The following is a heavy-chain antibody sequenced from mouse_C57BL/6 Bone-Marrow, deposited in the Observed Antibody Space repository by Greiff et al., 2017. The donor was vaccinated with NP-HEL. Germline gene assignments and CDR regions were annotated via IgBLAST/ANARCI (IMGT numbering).Heavy chain of an antibody. V-gene: IGHV8-8*01. CDR1: GFSLSTFGMG. J-gene: IGHJ1*03. CDR3: ARMGTTVVGWYFDV. D-gene: IGHD1-1*01. Sequence: QVTLKESGPGILQPSQTLSLTCSFSGFSLSTFGMGVGWIRQPSGKGLEWLAHIWWDDDKYYNPALKSRLTISKDTSKNQVFLKIASVDTADTATYYCARMGTTVVGWYFDVWGTGTTVTVSS. CDR2: IWWDDDK.